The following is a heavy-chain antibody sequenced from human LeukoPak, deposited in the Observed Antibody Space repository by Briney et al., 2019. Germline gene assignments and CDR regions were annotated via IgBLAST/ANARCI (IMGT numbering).Heavy chain of an antibody. V-gene: IGHV3-64D*09. CDR2: ISSNGGNT. D-gene: IGHD2-21*02. CDR3: VKAITVSANFDC. J-gene: IGHJ4*02. CDR1: GFTFSNYD. Sequence: PGGSLRLSCSASGFTFSNYDMYWVRQAPGKGLEYVSAISSNGGNTYYADSVKGRFTISRDNSKNTLYLQMSSLRTEDTAIYYCVKAITVSANFDCWGQGTVVTVSS.